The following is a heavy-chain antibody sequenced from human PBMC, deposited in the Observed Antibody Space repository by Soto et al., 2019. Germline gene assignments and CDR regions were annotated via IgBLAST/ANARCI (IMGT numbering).Heavy chain of an antibody. V-gene: IGHV3-30*03. D-gene: IGHD3-22*01. CDR1: GFTFSSYG. J-gene: IGHJ4*02. Sequence: QVQLVESGEGVVQPGRSLRLYGAASGFTFSSYGMHWVRQAPGKGLQWVAVISYDGSNKYYADSVKGRFTISRDNSKNTLYLQMNSLRAEDTAVYYCVGGYFFGDYWGQGTLVTVSS. CDR2: ISYDGSNK. CDR3: VGGYFFGDY.